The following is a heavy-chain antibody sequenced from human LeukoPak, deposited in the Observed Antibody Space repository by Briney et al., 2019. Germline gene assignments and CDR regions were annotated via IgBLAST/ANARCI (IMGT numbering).Heavy chain of an antibody. D-gene: IGHD3-3*02. CDR2: INPNSGGT. J-gene: IGHJ4*02. CDR3: PSFSLSEDGDY. V-gene: IGHV1-2*06. Sequence: ASVKVSCKASGYTFTGYYMHWVRQAPGQGLEWMGRINPNSGGTNYVQKFQGRVTMTRDTSIRTASIEPSRLRSDDAAVHFFPSFSLSEDGDYWGQGTLVTVSS. CDR1: GYTFTGYY.